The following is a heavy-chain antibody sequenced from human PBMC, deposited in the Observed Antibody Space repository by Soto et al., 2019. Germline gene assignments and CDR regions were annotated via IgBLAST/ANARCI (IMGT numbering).Heavy chain of an antibody. J-gene: IGHJ4*02. CDR2: ISYSGST. CDR1: GVSISSGNYY. D-gene: IGHD1-7*01. CDR3: ATMGTPATGLYYFDY. Sequence: SETLSLTCTVSGVSISSGNYYWSWIRQPPGKGLEWIGFISYSGSTYYSASLKSRFTISVDTSKNQFSLNLSFVTAADTAVYYCATMGTPATGLYYFDYWGQGTLVTVSS. V-gene: IGHV4-30-4*01.